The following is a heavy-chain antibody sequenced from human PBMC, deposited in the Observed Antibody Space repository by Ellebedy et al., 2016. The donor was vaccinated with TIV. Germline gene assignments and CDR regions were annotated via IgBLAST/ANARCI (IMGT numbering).Heavy chain of an antibody. CDR2: ISSSSTYI. J-gene: IGHJ3*02. Sequence: GESLKISCAASGFTFSSYSMNWVRQAPGKGLEWVSSISSSSTYIYYADSVKGRFTISRDNAKNSLYLQMNSLRPEDTAVYYCARGVSVGDAFDIWGQGTMVTVSS. D-gene: IGHD1-26*01. CDR3: ARGVSVGDAFDI. CDR1: GFTFSSYS. V-gene: IGHV3-21*01.